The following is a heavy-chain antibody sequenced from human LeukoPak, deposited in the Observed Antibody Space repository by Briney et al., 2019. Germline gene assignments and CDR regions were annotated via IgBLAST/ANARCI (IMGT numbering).Heavy chain of an antibody. V-gene: IGHV3-23*01. CDR2: ISGSGGST. D-gene: IGHD3-22*01. Sequence: PGGSLRLSCAASGFTFSSYTMNWVRQAPGKGLEWVSAISGSGGSTYYADSVKGRFTISRDNSKNTLYLQMNILRAEDTAVSSSAKAEGTYYYDSSGYYYYYYDVDVWGKGTTVTVSS. J-gene: IGHJ6*03. CDR3: AKAEGTYYYDSSGYYYYYYDVDV. CDR1: GFTFSSYT.